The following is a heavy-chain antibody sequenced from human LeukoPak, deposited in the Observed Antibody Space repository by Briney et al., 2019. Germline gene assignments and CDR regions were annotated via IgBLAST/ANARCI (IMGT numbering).Heavy chain of an antibody. CDR1: GFTFDDYA. J-gene: IGHJ4*02. Sequence: PGRSLRLSCAASGFTFDDYAMHWGRQAPGKGLEWLANIKQDGSEKYYVDSVKGRFTISRDNAKNSLYLQMNSLRAEDTAVYYCASSSPRCSGTTGCFDYWGQGTLVTVSS. CDR2: IKQDGSEK. D-gene: IGHD1-1*01. CDR3: ASSSPRCSGTTGCFDY. V-gene: IGHV3-7*01.